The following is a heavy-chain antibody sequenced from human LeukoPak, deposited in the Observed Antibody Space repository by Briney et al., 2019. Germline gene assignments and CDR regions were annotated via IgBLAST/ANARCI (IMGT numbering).Heavy chain of an antibody. J-gene: IGHJ4*02. CDR1: GGSISSGDYY. V-gene: IGHV4-30-4*08. Sequence: SETLSLTCTVSGGSISSGDYYWSWIRQPPGKGLEWIGYIYYSGSTYYNTSLKSRVSISVDTSKNQFSLKLSSVTAADTAVYYCARDRPYGSGSYSGDDYWGQGTLVTVSS. D-gene: IGHD3-10*01. CDR2: IYYSGST. CDR3: ARDRPYGSGSYSGDDY.